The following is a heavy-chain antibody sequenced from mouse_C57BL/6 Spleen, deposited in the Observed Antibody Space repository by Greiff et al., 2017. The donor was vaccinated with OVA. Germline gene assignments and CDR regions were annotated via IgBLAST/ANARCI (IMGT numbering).Heavy chain of an antibody. J-gene: IGHJ2*01. Sequence: VQLQQSGAELVRPGASVKLSCTASGFNIKDYYMHWVKQRPEQGLEWIGRLDPEDGDTAYAPKFQGKATMTADTSSNTAYLQLSSLTSEDTAVYYCTTGPLTSYFDYWGQGTTLTVSS. CDR2: LDPEDGDT. CDR3: TTGPLTSYFDY. V-gene: IGHV14-1*01. D-gene: IGHD4-1*01. CDR1: GFNIKDYY.